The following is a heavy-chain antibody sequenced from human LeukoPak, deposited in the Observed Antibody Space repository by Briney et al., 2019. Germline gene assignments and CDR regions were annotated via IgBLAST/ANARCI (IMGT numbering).Heavy chain of an antibody. CDR1: GYSISSGYY. D-gene: IGHD3-10*01. CDR2: IYHSGST. CDR3: ARDRVDGSGSYYNIGWFDP. Sequence: PSETLSLTCTVSGYSISSGYYWGWIRQPPGMGLEWIGSIYHSGSTYYNPSLKSRVTISVDTSKNQFSLKLSSVTAADTAVYYCARDRVDGSGSYYNIGWFDPWGQGTLVTVSS. J-gene: IGHJ5*02. V-gene: IGHV4-38-2*02.